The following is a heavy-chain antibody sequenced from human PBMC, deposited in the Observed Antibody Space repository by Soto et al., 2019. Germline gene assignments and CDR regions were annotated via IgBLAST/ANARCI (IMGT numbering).Heavy chain of an antibody. V-gene: IGHV4-4*02. CDR1: GGSISSSNW. Sequence: PSETLSLTCAVSGGSISSSNWWSWVRQPPGKGLEWIGYIYPSGSTNYNPSLKNRVTISIDKSKNQVSLKVNSVTAADTAVYYCARDHPHSYGVYYFDYWGQGTPVTVS. J-gene: IGHJ4*02. CDR2: IYPSGST. D-gene: IGHD5-18*01. CDR3: ARDHPHSYGVYYFDY.